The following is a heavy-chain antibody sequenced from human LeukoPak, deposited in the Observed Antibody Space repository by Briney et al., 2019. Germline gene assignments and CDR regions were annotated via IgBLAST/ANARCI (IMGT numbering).Heavy chain of an antibody. V-gene: IGHV3-66*01. D-gene: IGHD3-22*01. J-gene: IGHJ4*02. Sequence: PSETLSLTCTVSGGSISSYYWSWVRQAPGKGLEWISVIYSGGSTSYADSVKGRFTISRDNSKNTLFLQMNSLRAEDTAVYYCARDAPYYYDSSGYRLSYFDYWGQGTLVTVSS. CDR2: IYSGGST. CDR3: ARDAPYYYDSSGYRLSYFDY. CDR1: GGSISSYY.